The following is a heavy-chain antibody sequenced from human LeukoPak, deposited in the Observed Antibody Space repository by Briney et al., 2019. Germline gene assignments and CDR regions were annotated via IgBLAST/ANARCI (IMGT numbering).Heavy chain of an antibody. J-gene: IGHJ2*01. D-gene: IGHD1-26*01. CDR3: ARVYSGSYWYFDL. Sequence: ASVKVSCKASGYTFTSYGISWVRQAPGQGLEWMGWMNPNSGNTGYAQKFQGRVTITRNTSISTAYMELSSLRSEDTAVYYCARVYSGSYWYFDLWGRGTLVTVSS. CDR2: MNPNSGNT. V-gene: IGHV1-8*03. CDR1: GYTFTSYG.